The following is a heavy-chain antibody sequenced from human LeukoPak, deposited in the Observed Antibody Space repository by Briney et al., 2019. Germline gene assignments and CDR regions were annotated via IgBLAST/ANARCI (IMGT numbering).Heavy chain of an antibody. CDR3: ARFRYCSDTSCYGSSWFDP. CDR2: INPNSGGT. Sequence: TSVKVSCKASGYTFTGYYMHWVRQAPGQGLEWMGWINPNSGGTKCSQKFQGRVTMTRDTSISTAYMELGSLRSDDTAVYYCARFRYCSDTSCYGSSWFDPWGQGTLVTVSS. J-gene: IGHJ5*02. V-gene: IGHV1-2*02. CDR1: GYTFTGYY. D-gene: IGHD2-2*01.